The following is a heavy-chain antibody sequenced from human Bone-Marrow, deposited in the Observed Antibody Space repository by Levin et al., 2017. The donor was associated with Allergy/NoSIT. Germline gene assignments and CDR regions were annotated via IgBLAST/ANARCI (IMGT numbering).Heavy chain of an antibody. D-gene: IGHD6-19*01. J-gene: IGHJ4*02. CDR1: GFTFSSYW. Sequence: PGGSLRLSCAASGFTFSSYWMHWVRQAPGKGLVWVSRINSDGSSTTYADSVKGRFTISRDNAKNTLYLQLNSLTAEDTAIYYCTRDANWLVAPFDYWGQGTLVTVSS. CDR2: INSDGSST. V-gene: IGHV3-74*01. CDR3: TRDANWLVAPFDY.